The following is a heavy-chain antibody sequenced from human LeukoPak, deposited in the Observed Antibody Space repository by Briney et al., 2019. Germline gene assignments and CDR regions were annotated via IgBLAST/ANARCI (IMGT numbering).Heavy chain of an antibody. CDR1: GGTFSSYA. CDR3: ARAMDMIYAFDI. CDR2: IIPIFGTA. D-gene: IGHD2-2*03. J-gene: IGHJ3*02. V-gene: IGHV1-69*05. Sequence: GASVKVSCKASGGTFSSYAISWVRQAPGQGLEWMGGIIPIFGTANYAQKFQGRVTITRNTSISTAYMELSSLRSEDTAVYYCARAMDMIYAFDIWGQGTMVTVSS.